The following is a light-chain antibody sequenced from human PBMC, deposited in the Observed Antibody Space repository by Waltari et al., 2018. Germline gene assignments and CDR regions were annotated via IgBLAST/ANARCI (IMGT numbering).Light chain of an antibody. CDR3: QQRSSWPPWT. J-gene: IGKJ1*01. Sequence: EIVLTQSPVTLSLSPGERATLSCRASQGISNLLAWYQQRPGQAPRLLISDASNRATGIPARFSGSGSGTDFTLTISSLAPEDFAVYYCQQRSSWPPWTFGQGTKVEIK. CDR1: QGISNL. CDR2: DAS. V-gene: IGKV3-11*01.